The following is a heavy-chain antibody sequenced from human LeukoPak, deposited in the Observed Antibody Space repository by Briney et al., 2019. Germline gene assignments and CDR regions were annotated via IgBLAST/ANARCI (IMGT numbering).Heavy chain of an antibody. V-gene: IGHV4-59*08. CDR3: ARLEGNGYSFFDS. CDR2: IYYSGGT. CDR1: GGSISNYY. D-gene: IGHD5-24*01. Sequence: SATLSLTCTVSGGSISNYYWSWIRQSPGKGLEWIGYIYYSGGTNYNPSLKSRITILVDTSKNQFSLKLSSVTAADTAVYYCARLEGNGYSFFDSWGQGSLVTVSS. J-gene: IGHJ4*02.